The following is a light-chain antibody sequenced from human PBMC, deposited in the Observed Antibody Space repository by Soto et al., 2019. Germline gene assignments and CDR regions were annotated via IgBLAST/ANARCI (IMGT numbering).Light chain of an antibody. CDR3: AAWDDSLSGSYV. CDR1: SSNLGSNY. Sequence: SVVAQPPSASGAPGQRGTISCSGNSSNLGSNYVYWYQQLPGTAPKLLIYRNNQRPSGVPDRFSGSKSGTSASLAISGLRSEDEADYYCAAWDDSLSGSYVFGTGTKVTVL. CDR2: RNN. V-gene: IGLV1-47*01. J-gene: IGLJ1*01.